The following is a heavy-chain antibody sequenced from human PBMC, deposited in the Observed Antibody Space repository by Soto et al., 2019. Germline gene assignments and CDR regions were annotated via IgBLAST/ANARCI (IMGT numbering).Heavy chain of an antibody. CDR1: GLTVRGKKY. CDR2: LYDVDGT. V-gene: IGHV3-53*01. J-gene: IGHJ6*02. Sequence: GGSLRLSCAALGLTVRGKKYITWVRQAPGKGLEWVSALYDVDGTYYADSAKGRFTISRDNSKNTVHLQMNSLRAEDTAVYYCAKALYSSTYSRGMDVWGQGTTVTVSS. CDR3: AKALYSSTYSRGMDV. D-gene: IGHD6-19*01.